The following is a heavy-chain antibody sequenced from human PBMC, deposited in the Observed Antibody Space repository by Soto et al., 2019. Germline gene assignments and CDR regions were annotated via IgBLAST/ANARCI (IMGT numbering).Heavy chain of an antibody. CDR3: ARGPIAVAETYYYYGMDV. Sequence: QVQLVESGGGVVQPGRSLRLSCAASGFTFSSYGMHWVRQAPGKGLEWVAVIWYDGSNKYYADSVKGRFTISRDNSKNTLYLQMNSLRAEDTAVYYCARGPIAVAETYYYYGMDVWGQGTTVTVSS. J-gene: IGHJ6*02. CDR1: GFTFSSYG. D-gene: IGHD6-19*01. V-gene: IGHV3-33*01. CDR2: IWYDGSNK.